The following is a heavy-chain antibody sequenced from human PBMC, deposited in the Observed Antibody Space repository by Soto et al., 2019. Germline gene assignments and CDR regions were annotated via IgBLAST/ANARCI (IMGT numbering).Heavy chain of an antibody. Sequence: GGSLRLSCAASGFTFISYAMSWVRQAPGKGLEWVSAISGSGGSTYYADSVKGRFTISRDNSKNTLYLQMDSLRAEDTAVYYCAKDIAAAGYNWFDPWGQGTLVSVSS. D-gene: IGHD6-13*01. J-gene: IGHJ5*02. CDR3: AKDIAAAGYNWFDP. CDR1: GFTFISYA. V-gene: IGHV3-23*01. CDR2: ISGSGGST.